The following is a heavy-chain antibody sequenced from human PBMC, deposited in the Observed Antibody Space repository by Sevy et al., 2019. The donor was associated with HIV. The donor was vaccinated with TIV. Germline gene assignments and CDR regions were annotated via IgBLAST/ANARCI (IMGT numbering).Heavy chain of an antibody. CDR1: GGPFSSFA. V-gene: IGHV1-69*13. Sequence: ASVKVSCKASGGPFSSFAFSWVRQAPGQGLEWMGGIIPLSTTTNYAQKFQGRVTITADESTSTAYMELSSLTSDDTAVYYCGAGGGYGGIGGSYYLDHWGQGTLVTVSS. CDR2: IIPLSTTT. J-gene: IGHJ4*02. CDR3: GAGGGYGGIGGSYYLDH. D-gene: IGHD5-12*01.